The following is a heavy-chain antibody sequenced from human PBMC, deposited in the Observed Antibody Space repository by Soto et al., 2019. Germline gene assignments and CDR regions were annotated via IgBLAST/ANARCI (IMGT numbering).Heavy chain of an antibody. CDR1: GFTFRSYG. Sequence: LRLSCVGSGFTFRSYGIHWVRQAPGKGLEWVAAISSDGSKNFYADSVKGRFAISRDNSKNTLYLHLNSLRTEDTALYYCAKGRGHSYGRPVDSWGQATLVTLSS. D-gene: IGHD5-18*01. V-gene: IGHV3-30*18. J-gene: IGHJ4*02. CDR3: AKGRGHSYGRPVDS. CDR2: ISSDGSKN.